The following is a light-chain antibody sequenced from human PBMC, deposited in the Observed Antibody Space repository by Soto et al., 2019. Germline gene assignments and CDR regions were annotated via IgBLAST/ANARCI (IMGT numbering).Light chain of an antibody. CDR2: DNY. J-gene: IGLJ1*01. CDR1: SSNIGNNY. V-gene: IGLV1-51*01. CDR3: GTWDSSLSIYV. Sequence: QSVLTQPPSVSAAPGQKVTISCSGSSSNIGNNYVAWYQQLPGTAPKLLIYDNYKRPSGITDRFSGSKSDTSATLGITGLQTGDEADYYCGTWDSSLSIYVFGTGTKLTVL.